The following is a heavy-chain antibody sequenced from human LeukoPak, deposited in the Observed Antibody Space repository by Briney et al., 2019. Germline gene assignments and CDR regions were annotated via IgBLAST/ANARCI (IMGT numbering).Heavy chain of an antibody. CDR1: GFTFTYYA. CDR2: ISNDGSTT. Sequence: SGRSLRLSCVTSGFTFTYYAFHWVRQTPGKGLEWLALISNDGSTTNYADSVKGRLTLSRDNSKDTLYLQLNGLRDEDTAVYYCARDHYYGSGFYNFFDFWGQGALVTASS. V-gene: IGHV3-30-3*01. J-gene: IGHJ4*02. D-gene: IGHD3-22*01. CDR3: ARDHYYGSGFYNFFDF.